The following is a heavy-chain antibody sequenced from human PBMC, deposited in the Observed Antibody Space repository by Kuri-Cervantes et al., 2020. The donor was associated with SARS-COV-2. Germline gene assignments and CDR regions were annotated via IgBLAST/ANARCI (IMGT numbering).Heavy chain of an antibody. CDR1: GGSISSSSYY. CDR3: ARGRGSSWRLNAFDI. CDR2: IYYSGST. J-gene: IGHJ3*02. V-gene: IGHV4-61*05. D-gene: IGHD6-13*01. Sequence: GSLRLSCTVSGGSISSSSYYWSWIRQPPGKGLEWIGYIYYSGSTNYNPSLKGRVTISVDTSKNQFSLKLSSVTAADTAVYYCARGRGSSWRLNAFDIWGQGTMVTVSS.